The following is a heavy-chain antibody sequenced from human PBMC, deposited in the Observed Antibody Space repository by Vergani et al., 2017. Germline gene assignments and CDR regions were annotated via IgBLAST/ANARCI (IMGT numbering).Heavy chain of an antibody. J-gene: IGHJ6*02. CDR1: GGTFSSYT. V-gene: IGHV1-69*02. CDR2: IIPILGIA. Sequence: QVQLVQSGAEVKKPGSSVKVSCKASGGTFSSYTISWVRQAPGQGLEWMGRIIPILGIANYAQKFQGRVTITADKSTSTAYMELSSLRSEDTAVYYCARTPAATTPHYYYYGMDVWGQGP. D-gene: IGHD2-2*01. CDR3: ARTPAATTPHYYYYGMDV.